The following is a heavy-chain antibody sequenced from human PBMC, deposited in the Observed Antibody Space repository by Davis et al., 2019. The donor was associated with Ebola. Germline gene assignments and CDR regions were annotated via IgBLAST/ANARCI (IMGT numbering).Heavy chain of an antibody. Sequence: GESLKISCAASGFTFDDYAMHWVRHAPGKGLEWVSLISWDGGSTYYADSVKGRFTISRDNSKNSLYLQMNSLRAEDTALYYCAKGVLSSIRGWYYFDYWGQGTLVTVSS. CDR1: GFTFDDYA. J-gene: IGHJ4*02. V-gene: IGHV3-43D*03. CDR3: AKGVLSSIRGWYYFDY. CDR2: ISWDGGST. D-gene: IGHD6-19*01.